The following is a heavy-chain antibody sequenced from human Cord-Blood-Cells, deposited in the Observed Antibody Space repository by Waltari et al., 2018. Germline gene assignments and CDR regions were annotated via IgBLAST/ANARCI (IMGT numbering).Heavy chain of an antibody. J-gene: IGHJ4*02. Sequence: QVQLVESGGGVVQPGRSLRLSCAASGFTFSSYAMHWVRQAPGKGLEWVAVISYDGSNKYHSDSVKGQFTNSRDNSKNTLYLQMNSLRAEDTAVYYCATCYDFWSGYYSPEYYFDYWGQGTLVTVSS. V-gene: IGHV3-30-3*01. CDR3: ATCYDFWSGYYSPEYYFDY. D-gene: IGHD3-3*01. CDR1: GFTFSSYA. CDR2: ISYDGSNK.